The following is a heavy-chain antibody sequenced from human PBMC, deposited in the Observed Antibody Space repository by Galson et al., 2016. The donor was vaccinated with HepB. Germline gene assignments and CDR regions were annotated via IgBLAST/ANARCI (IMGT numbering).Heavy chain of an antibody. CDR3: AKDLFAVMD. V-gene: IGHV3-33*06. CDR1: GFTSSTYA. D-gene: IGHD6-19*01. CDR2: MWADGVKK. Sequence: SLRLSCAGTGFTSSTYAMHWVRQAPGKGLEWVAVMWADGVKKYCADSVKGRFTISRDTSKNTVYLQMNSLRVDDTAVYYCAKDLFAVMDWGQGTLVTVSS. J-gene: IGHJ4*02.